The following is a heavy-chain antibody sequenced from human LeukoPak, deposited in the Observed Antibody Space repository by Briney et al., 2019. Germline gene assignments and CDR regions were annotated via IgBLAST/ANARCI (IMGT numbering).Heavy chain of an antibody. V-gene: IGHV1-18*01. J-gene: IGHJ3*02. CDR1: GYTFTSSG. CDR3: ARRGTTIYAFDI. Sequence: ASVKVSCKASGYTFTSSGINWVRQAPGQGLEWMAWISAYNGNTNYAQRLQDRVTMTTDTPTSTAYMELRSLGSADTAVYYCARRGTTIYAFDIWGQGTMVTVSS. CDR2: ISAYNGNT. D-gene: IGHD1-7*01.